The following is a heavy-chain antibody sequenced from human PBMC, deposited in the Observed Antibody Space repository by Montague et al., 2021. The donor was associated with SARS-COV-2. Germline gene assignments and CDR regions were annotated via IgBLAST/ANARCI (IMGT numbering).Heavy chain of an antibody. J-gene: IGHJ5*01. V-gene: IGHV4-59*01. D-gene: IGHD3-10*01. CDR3: ARDRGRYFASGGYSWLDS. CDR2: IYYTGNT. Sequence: SETLSLTCTVSGGSISPYYWTWIRQPPGKGLEWIGYIYYTGNTKYKPSLKSRVTISVDTSKNQFSLNLKSVTAADTAVYYCARDRGRYFASGGYSWLDSWGQGTLVTVSS. CDR1: GGSISPYY.